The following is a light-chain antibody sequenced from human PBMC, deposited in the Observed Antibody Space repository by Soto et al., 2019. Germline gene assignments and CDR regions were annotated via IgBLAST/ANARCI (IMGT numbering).Light chain of an antibody. CDR1: TSDVGGYNY. V-gene: IGLV2-14*01. J-gene: IGLJ1*01. CDR2: EVS. CDR3: FSYTTSSAPYV. Sequence: QSALTQPASVSGSPGQSITISCTGTTSDVGGYNYVSWYQQHPGKAPKLMIYEVSNRPSGVSNRFSGSKSGNTASLTISGLQAEDEAAYYCFSYTTSSAPYVFGPGTKLTVL.